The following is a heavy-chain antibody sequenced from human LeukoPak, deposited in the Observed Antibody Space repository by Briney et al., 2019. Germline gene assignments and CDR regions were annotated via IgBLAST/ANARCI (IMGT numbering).Heavy chain of an antibody. CDR1: GGSFSGYY. CDR3: ARANYYDNSGYSRGAFDI. V-gene: IGHV4-38-2*01. CDR2: LFHSGTT. D-gene: IGHD3-22*01. J-gene: IGHJ3*02. Sequence: SETLSLTCAVYGGSFSGYYWGWIRQPPGKGLEWIGSLFHSGTTYYNSSLKSRVTISVDTSKNQFSLKLSSVTAADTAVYYCARANYYDNSGYSRGAFDIWGQGTMVTVSS.